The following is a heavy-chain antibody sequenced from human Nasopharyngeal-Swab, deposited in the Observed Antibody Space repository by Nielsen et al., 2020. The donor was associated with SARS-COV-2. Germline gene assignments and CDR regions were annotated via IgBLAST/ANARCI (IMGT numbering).Heavy chain of an antibody. CDR3: AKERTVAGPQGGFDF. J-gene: IGHJ4*02. V-gene: IGHV3-30*18. CDR1: GFIFSRHG. CDR2: LSHDRTDE. D-gene: IGHD6-19*01. Sequence: GASLQISCAASGFIFSRHGMHWVRQAPGKGLEWLAILSHDRTDEFYADSVKGRFTVSRDNSKNTLYLQMNNLRTDDTAIYYCAKERTVAGPQGGFDFWGQGTLVTVSS.